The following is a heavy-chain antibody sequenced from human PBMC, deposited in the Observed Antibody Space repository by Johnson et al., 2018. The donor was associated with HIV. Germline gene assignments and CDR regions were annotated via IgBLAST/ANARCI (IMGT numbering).Heavy chain of an antibody. D-gene: IGHD3-10*01. J-gene: IGHJ3*02. CDR3: ARELLWFGRGAFDI. CDR2: IYRGGST. V-gene: IGHV3-66*01. CDR1: GFTFDDYG. Sequence: VQLVESGGGVVRPGGSLRLSCAASGFTFDDYGMSWVRQAPGKGLEWVSVIYRGGSTYYADSVKGRFTISRDNSKNTLYLQMNSLRAEDTAVYYCARELLWFGRGAFDIWGQGTMVTVSS.